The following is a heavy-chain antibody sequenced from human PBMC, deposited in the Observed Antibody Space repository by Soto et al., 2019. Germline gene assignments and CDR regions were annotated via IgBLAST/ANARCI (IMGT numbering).Heavy chain of an antibody. CDR1: GFTFSSYS. D-gene: IGHD6-13*01. CDR3: ANLIAAAGPNYYYYYGMDV. Sequence: GGSLRLSCAASGFTFSSYSMNWVRQAPGKGLEWVSYISSSSSTIYYADSVKGRFTISRDNAKNSLYLQMNSLRDEDTAVYYCANLIAAAGPNYYYYYGMDVWGQGTTVTVSS. V-gene: IGHV3-48*02. CDR2: ISSSSSTI. J-gene: IGHJ6*02.